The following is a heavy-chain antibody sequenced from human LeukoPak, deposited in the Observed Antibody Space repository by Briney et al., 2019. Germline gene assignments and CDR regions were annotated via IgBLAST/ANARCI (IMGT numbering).Heavy chain of an antibody. CDR2: ISGSGSSI. D-gene: IGHD6-6*01. V-gene: IGHV3-48*03. J-gene: IGHJ6*02. CDR1: GFTFSSYE. CDR3: ARDSKRPYYYYGMDV. Sequence: GVSLRLSCAASGFTFSSYEMNWVRQAPGKGLEWVSYISGSGSSIYYADSVKGRFTISRDNAKNSLYLQMNSLRDEDTAVYYCARDSKRPYYYYGMDVWGQGTTVTVSS.